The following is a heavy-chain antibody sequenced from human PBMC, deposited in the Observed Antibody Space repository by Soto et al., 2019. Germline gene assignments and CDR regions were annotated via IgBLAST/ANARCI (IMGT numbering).Heavy chain of an antibody. V-gene: IGHV3-21*01. Sequence: EVQLVESGGGLVKPGGSLRLSCAASGFTFSSYSMNWVRQAPGKGLEWVSSISSSSSCIYYADSVKGRFTISRDNAKNYLYQKMHSLRAEDTAVYYWASNEIFGATFNYYYYMDVWGKGTTVTVSS. CDR3: ASNEIFGATFNYYYYMDV. J-gene: IGHJ6*03. D-gene: IGHD3-3*01. CDR2: ISSSSSCI. CDR1: GFTFSSYS.